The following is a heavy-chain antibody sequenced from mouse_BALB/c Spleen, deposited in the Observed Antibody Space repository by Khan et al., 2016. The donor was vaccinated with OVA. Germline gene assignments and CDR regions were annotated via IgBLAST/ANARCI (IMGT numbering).Heavy chain of an antibody. Sequence: QVQLKQSGPGLVQPSQSLSITCTVSGFSLTTYGIHWIRQSPGKGLEWLGVIWSGGSTDYNVPFISRLNITKDKSKSQVFFKMNSLQADYSSIYYCASNSYRYDFTYWGQGTLVTVSA. CDR1: GFSLTTYG. D-gene: IGHD2-12*01. J-gene: IGHJ3*01. CDR2: IWSGGST. CDR3: ASNSYRYDFTY. V-gene: IGHV2-2*01.